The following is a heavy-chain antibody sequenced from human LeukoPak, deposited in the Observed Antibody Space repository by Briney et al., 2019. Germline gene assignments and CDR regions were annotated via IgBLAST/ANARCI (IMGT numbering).Heavy chain of an antibody. J-gene: IGHJ4*02. CDR3: ASGYDWGAY. CDR2: INPNSDDT. V-gene: IGHV1-2*02. Sequence: EASVKVSCKASGYTFSGYYTHWVRQAPGQGLEWVGWINPNSDDTDYAQKFQGRVTVTRDTSISTAYIELTSLRSDDTAVYFCASGYDWGAYWGQGTLVTVSS. CDR1: GYTFSGYY. D-gene: IGHD5-12*01.